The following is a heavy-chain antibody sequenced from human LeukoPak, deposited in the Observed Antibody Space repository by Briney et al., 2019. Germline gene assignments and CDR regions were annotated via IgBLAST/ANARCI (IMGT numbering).Heavy chain of an antibody. CDR1: GGTFSSYA. Sequence: GASVKVSCKASGGTFSSYAISWVRQAPGQGLEWMGGIIPIFGTANYAQRFQGRVTITADESTSTAYMELSSLRSEDTAVYYCARVGAGDYYYGMDVWGQGTAVTVSS. CDR3: ARVGAGDYYYGMDV. D-gene: IGHD1-26*01. J-gene: IGHJ6*02. V-gene: IGHV1-69*13. CDR2: IIPIFGTA.